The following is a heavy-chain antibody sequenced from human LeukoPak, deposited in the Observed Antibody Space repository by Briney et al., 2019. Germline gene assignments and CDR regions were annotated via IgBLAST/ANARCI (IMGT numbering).Heavy chain of an antibody. CDR1: GFTFSSYA. CDR2: ISGSGGST. D-gene: IGHD3-22*01. J-gene: IGHJ3*02. CDR3: AKGRVTYYYDSSGLEDAFDI. V-gene: IGHV3-23*01. Sequence: GGSLRLSCAASGFTFSSYAMSWVRQAPGKGLEWVSAISGSGGSTYYADSVKGRFTISRDNSKNTLYLQMNSLRAEDTAVYYCAKGRVTYYYDSSGLEDAFDIWGQGTMVTVSS.